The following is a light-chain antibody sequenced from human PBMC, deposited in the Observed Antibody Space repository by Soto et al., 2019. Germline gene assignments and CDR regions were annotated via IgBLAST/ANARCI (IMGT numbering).Light chain of an antibody. V-gene: IGKV1-33*01. J-gene: IGKJ5*01. CDR3: QQYDNLPFI. CDR2: DAS. CDR1: QSISSW. Sequence: IQMPQSPSTLSASVGDRVTITCLASQSISSWLAWFQQKPGKAPKLLIYDASDLERGVPSRFSGSGSGTDFTFTISSLQPEDIATYYCQQYDNLPFIFGQGTRLEIK.